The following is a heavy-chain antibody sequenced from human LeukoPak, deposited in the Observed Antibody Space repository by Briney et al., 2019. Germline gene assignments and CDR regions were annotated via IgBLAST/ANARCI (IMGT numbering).Heavy chain of an antibody. Sequence: GGSLRLSCAASGFTFSTYAMIWVRQAPGKGLEWVSVIGGSGSYTYYADSVKGRFTISRDNSKDTLYLQMNSLRPGDTAVYYCARDWYDYWGQGTLVTVSS. CDR1: GFTFSTYA. CDR3: ARDWYDY. CDR2: IGGSGSYT. D-gene: IGHD6-13*01. J-gene: IGHJ4*02. V-gene: IGHV3-23*01.